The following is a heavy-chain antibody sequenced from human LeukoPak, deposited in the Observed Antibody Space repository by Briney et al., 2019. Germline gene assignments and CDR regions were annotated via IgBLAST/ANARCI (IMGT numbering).Heavy chain of an antibody. V-gene: IGHV4-59*01. Sequence: PSETLSLTCSVSGDSISTYHWNWIRKPPGKGLEWIGYMQSTGISKYNPSLKSRVNIFVDTSKNQFVLNLRSVTAADTAAYYCARDKRHSYGRYFDPWGQGMLVTVSS. CDR2: MQSTGIS. CDR3: ARDKRHSYGRYFDP. J-gene: IGHJ4*02. D-gene: IGHD5-18*01. CDR1: GDSISTYH.